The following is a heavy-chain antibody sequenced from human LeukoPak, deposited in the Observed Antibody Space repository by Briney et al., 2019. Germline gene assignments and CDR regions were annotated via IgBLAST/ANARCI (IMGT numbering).Heavy chain of an antibody. Sequence: GESLKISCKGSGYSFTSYWIGWVRQMPGKGLEWMGIIYPGDSDTRYSPSFQGQVTISADKSISTAYLQWSSLKASDPAMYYCARLPPRQYNWNYGVDYWGQGTLVTVSS. D-gene: IGHD1-7*01. CDR3: ARLPPRQYNWNYGVDY. CDR1: GYSFTSYW. J-gene: IGHJ4*02. V-gene: IGHV5-51*01. CDR2: IYPGDSDT.